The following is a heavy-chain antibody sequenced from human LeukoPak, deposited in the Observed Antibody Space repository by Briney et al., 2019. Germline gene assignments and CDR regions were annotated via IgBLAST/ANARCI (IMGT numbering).Heavy chain of an antibody. J-gene: IGHJ5*02. Sequence: GGSLRLSCAASGFTFSSYAMHWVRQAPGKGLEWVAVISYDGSNKYYADSVKGRFTISRDNSKNTLYLQMNSLRAEDTAVYYCARVYSSSSLTWGQGTLVTVSS. D-gene: IGHD6-6*01. CDR2: ISYDGSNK. CDR1: GFTFSSYA. V-gene: IGHV3-30-3*01. CDR3: ARVYSSSSLT.